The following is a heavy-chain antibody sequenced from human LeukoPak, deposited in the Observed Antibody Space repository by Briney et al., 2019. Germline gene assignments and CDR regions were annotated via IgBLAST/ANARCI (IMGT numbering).Heavy chain of an antibody. CDR1: GGSISSGGYS. CDR2: IYHSGST. Sequence: PSQTLSLTCAVSGGSISSGGYSWSWIRQPPGKGLEWIGYIYHSGSTYYNPSLKSRVTISVDRSKNQFSLKLSSVTAADTAVYYCARGGGYGEAVDYWGQGTLVTVSS. V-gene: IGHV4-30-2*01. J-gene: IGHJ4*02. D-gene: IGHD4-17*01. CDR3: ARGGGYGEAVDY.